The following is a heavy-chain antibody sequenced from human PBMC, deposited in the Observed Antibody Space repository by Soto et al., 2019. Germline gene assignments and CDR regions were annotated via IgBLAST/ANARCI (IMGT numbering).Heavy chain of an antibody. J-gene: IGHJ4*02. CDR3: AKTGLRYFDWLFDY. D-gene: IGHD3-9*01. CDR1: GFTFSSYG. V-gene: IGHV3-30*18. Sequence: QVQLVESGGGVVQPGRSLRLSCAASGFTFSSYGMHWVRQAPGKGLEWVAVISYDGSNKYYADSVKGRFTISRDISKNTLYLQMNSLRAEDTAVYYCAKTGLRYFDWLFDYWGQGTLVTVSS. CDR2: ISYDGSNK.